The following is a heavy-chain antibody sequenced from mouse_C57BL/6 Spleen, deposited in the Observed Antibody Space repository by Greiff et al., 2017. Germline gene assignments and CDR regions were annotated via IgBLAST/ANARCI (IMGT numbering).Heavy chain of an antibody. CDR1: GYTFTSYW. V-gene: IGHV1-74*01. CDR2: IHPSDSDT. J-gene: IGHJ4*01. D-gene: IGHD1-1*01. CDR3: AIPHTTNYAMDY. Sequence: QVQLQQPGAELVKPGASVKVSCKASGYTFTSYWMHWVKQRPGQGLEWIGRIHPSDSDTNYNQKFKGKATLTVDKSSSTAYMQLSSLTSADSAVYYCAIPHTTNYAMDYWGQGTSVTVSS.